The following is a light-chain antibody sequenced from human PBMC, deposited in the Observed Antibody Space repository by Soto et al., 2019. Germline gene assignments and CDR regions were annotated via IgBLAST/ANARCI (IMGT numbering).Light chain of an antibody. Sequence: DIQMTQSPSSLSASVGDRVTITCRASQSISSNLNWYQQKPGEAPKLLIYVASSLQSGVPSRFSGSESGKAYTLTISSLQPDDFATYYCQQSYSTPYTFGQGTKLEIK. V-gene: IGKV1-39*01. CDR2: VAS. J-gene: IGKJ2*01. CDR3: QQSYSTPYT. CDR1: QSISSN.